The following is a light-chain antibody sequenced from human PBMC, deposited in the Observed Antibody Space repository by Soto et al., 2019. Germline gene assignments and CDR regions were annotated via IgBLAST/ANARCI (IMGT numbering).Light chain of an antibody. CDR1: QDISIW. CDR2: GAS. V-gene: IGKV1-12*01. J-gene: IGKJ5*01. CDR3: QQANSFPQIT. Sequence: DLQMTQSPSSVSASVGDRVTITCRASQDISIWLAWYQQKPGEAPKLLIYGASSLQSGVPSRFSGSGSGTDFTLTISSLQPEDFATYYCQQANSFPQITFGQGTRLEIK.